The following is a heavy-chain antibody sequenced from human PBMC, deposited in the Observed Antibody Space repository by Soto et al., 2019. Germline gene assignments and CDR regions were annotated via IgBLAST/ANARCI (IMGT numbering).Heavy chain of an antibody. Sequence: GESLKISCKGSGYNFNKYWIAWVRQVPGKGLEYMGIIYPDDSDVKYSPSFQGQVIISADKSLSTAYLQWISLKASDSAMYYCAGLISATGGKKSGGIAFDSWGQGALVTVSS. CDR2: IYPDDSDV. CDR3: AGLISATGGKKSGGIAFDS. V-gene: IGHV5-51*01. D-gene: IGHD6-13*01. CDR1: GYNFNKYW. J-gene: IGHJ4*02.